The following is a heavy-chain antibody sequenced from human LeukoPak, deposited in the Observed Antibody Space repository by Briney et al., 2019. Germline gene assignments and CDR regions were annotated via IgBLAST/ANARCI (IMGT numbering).Heavy chain of an antibody. J-gene: IGHJ2*01. V-gene: IGHV1-8*03. CDR2: MNPNSGNT. CDR1: GGTFSSYA. Sequence: ASVKVSCKASGGTFSSYAISWVRQATGQGLEWMGWMNPNSGNTGYAQKFQGRVTITRNTSISTAYTELSSLRSEDTAVYYCARGYAIAAAGTVPWYFDLWGRGTLVTVSS. D-gene: IGHD6-13*01. CDR3: ARGYAIAAAGTVPWYFDL.